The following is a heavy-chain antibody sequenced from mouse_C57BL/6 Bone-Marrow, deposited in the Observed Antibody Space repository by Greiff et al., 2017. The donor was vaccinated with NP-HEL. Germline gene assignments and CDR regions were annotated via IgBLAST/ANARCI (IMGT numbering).Heavy chain of an antibody. CDR2: ISDGGSYT. V-gene: IGHV5-4*03. J-gene: IGHJ2*01. Sequence: EVNLVESGGGLVKPGGSLKLSCAASGFTFSSYAMSWVRQTPEKRLEWVATISDGGSYTYYPDNVKGRFTISRDNAKNNLYLQMSHLKSEDTAMYYCARAYYPSYWGQGTTLTVSS. CDR3: ARAYYPSY. CDR1: GFTFSSYA. D-gene: IGHD1-1*01.